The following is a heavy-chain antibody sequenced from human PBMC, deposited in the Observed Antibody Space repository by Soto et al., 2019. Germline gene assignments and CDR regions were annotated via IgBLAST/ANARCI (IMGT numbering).Heavy chain of an antibody. D-gene: IGHD2-15*01. CDR2: IYYSGST. CDR1: GGSISSYY. J-gene: IGHJ5*02. CDR3: ARDARERGGHNWFDP. V-gene: IGHV4-59*01. Sequence: SETLSLTCTVSGGSISSYYWSWIRQPPGKGLEWIGYIYYSGSTNYNPSLKSRVTISVDTSKNQFSLKLSSVTAADTAVYYCARDARERGGHNWFDPWRQGTLVTVSS.